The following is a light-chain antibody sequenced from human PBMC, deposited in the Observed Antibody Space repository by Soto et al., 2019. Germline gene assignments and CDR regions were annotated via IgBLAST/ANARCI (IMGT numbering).Light chain of an antibody. CDR2: ETS. J-gene: IGKJ5*01. Sequence: EIVLTQSPATLSVSPGERATLSCWASQSVSRSLAWYQQKPGQAPRLLIYETSTRATGIPARFSGSGSETEFTITISGLQSEDFAVYYCQQYKNWPPITFGQGTRLEIK. V-gene: IGKV3-15*01. CDR1: QSVSRS. CDR3: QQYKNWPPIT.